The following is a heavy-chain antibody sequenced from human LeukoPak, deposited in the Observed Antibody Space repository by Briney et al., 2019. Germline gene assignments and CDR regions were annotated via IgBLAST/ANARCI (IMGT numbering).Heavy chain of an antibody. CDR2: IYYSGST. CDR1: GGSISSSSYY. V-gene: IGHV4-39*07. D-gene: IGHD4-23*01. CDR3: ARGAGYGGNSSHYYYYMDV. Sequence: PSETLSLTCTVSGGSISSSSYYWGWLRQPPGKGLEWIGSIYYSGSTYYNPSLKSRVTISVDTSKNQFSLKLSSVTAADTAVYYCARGAGYGGNSSHYYYYMDVWGKGTTVTVSS. J-gene: IGHJ6*03.